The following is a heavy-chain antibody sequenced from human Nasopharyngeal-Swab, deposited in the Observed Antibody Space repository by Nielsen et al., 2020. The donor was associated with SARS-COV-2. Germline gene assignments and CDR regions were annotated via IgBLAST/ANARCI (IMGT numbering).Heavy chain of an antibody. D-gene: IGHD6-25*01. CDR1: GFTFSNYW. V-gene: IGHV3-7*01. CDR2: INQDGTET. CDR3: AKGTKGSGGNY. Sequence: GGSLRLSCVASGFTFSNYWMSWVRQAPGKGLEWVANINQDGTETFYVDSVKGRFTISRDNAKNSLYLQMNSLRGEDTAVYFCAKGTKGSGGNYWGQGTLVTVSS. J-gene: IGHJ4*02.